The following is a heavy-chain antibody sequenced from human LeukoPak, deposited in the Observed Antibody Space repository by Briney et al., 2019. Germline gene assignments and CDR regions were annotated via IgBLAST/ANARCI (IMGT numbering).Heavy chain of an antibody. CDR1: GGTFSSYA. J-gene: IGHJ4*02. CDR2: IIPIFGTA. CDR3: ARDQAGAVAGPPLDY. V-gene: IGHV1-69*01. D-gene: IGHD6-19*01. Sequence: GASVKVSCKASGGTFSSYAISWVRQAPGQGLEWMGGIIPIFGTANYAQKFQGRVTITADESTSTAYMELSSLRSADTAVYYCARDQAGAVAGPPLDYWGQGTLVTVSS.